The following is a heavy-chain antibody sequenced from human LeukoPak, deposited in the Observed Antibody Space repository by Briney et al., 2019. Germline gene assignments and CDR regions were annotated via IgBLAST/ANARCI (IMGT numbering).Heavy chain of an antibody. V-gene: IGHV3-30*03. CDR2: ISYDGSNK. Sequence: GGSLRLSCAASEFTLSSYDMHWVRQAPGKGLEWVAVISYDGSNKYYADSVKGRFTISRDNSKNTLYLQMNSLRAEDTAVYYCARPSDSSGTIHSDDAFDIWGQGTMVTVSS. CDR3: ARPSDSSGTIHSDDAFDI. D-gene: IGHD3-22*01. CDR1: EFTLSSYD. J-gene: IGHJ3*02.